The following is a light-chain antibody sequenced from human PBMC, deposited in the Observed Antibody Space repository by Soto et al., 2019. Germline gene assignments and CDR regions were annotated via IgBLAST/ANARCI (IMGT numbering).Light chain of an antibody. CDR3: QQSYCTPRT. CDR2: AAS. Sequence: DIGMTQSPSSLSASVGARVTITCRASQSISTFLNWYQQKPGKAPKLLIYAASSLQSGAPSRVSGGGSGADYTVNIGCLQPEGFATDYYQQSYCTPRTFGQGTKV. J-gene: IGKJ1*01. V-gene: IGKV1-39*01. CDR1: QSISTF.